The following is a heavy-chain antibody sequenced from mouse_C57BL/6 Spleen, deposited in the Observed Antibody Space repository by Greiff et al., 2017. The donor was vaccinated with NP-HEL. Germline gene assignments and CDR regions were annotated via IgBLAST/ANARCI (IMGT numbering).Heavy chain of an antibody. CDR1: GYTFTSYW. V-gene: IGHV1-55*01. J-gene: IGHJ3*01. Sequence: VQLQQPGAELVKPGASVKMSCKASGYTFTSYWITWVKQRPGQGLEWIGDIYPGSGSTNYNEKFTSKATLTVDTSSSTAYMQLSSLTSEDSAVYYSARGSYYGSRGAYWGPGALVTVSA. D-gene: IGHD1-1*01. CDR3: ARGSYYGSRGAY. CDR2: IYPGSGST.